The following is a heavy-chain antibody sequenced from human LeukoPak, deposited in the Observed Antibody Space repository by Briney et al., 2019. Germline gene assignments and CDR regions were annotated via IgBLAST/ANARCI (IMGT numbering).Heavy chain of an antibody. CDR1: GYTFRSYG. V-gene: IGHV1-18*01. D-gene: IGHD3-10*01. J-gene: IGHJ6*02. CDR3: ARDLVPAAKPSPNDVLLWFGGTSYYYYGMDV. Sequence: ASVKVSCKASGYTFRSYGFSWVRQAPGQGLEWMGWISPYNGNTNYAQRFQGRVTMTTDTSTSTAYMELRSLRSEDTAVYYCARDLVPAAKPSPNDVLLWFGGTSYYYYGMDVWGQGTTVTVSS. CDR2: ISPYNGNT.